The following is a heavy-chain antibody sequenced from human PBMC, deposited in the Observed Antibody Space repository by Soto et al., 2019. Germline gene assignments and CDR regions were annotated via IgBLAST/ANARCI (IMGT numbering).Heavy chain of an antibody. CDR2: IYYSGTT. CDR3: AREVMWTSVASNTLHLYDYYMDV. CDR1: GGSISSGDYY. D-gene: IGHD3-16*01. V-gene: IGHV4-31*03. J-gene: IGHJ6*03. Sequence: QVQLQESGPGLVKPSQTLSLTCTVSGGSISSGDYYWSWIRQHPEKGLEWIGYIYYSGTTYYNPSRKRRVSLSVDTSENQFSLNLTSVTAADTAVYFCAREVMWTSVASNTLHLYDYYMDVWGAGTTVTVSS.